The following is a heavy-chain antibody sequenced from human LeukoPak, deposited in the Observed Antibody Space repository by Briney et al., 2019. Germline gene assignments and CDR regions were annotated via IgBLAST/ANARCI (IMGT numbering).Heavy chain of an antibody. CDR3: ARAPGVGFWSGHLNFDY. Sequence: PSQTPSLTCTVSGGSISSGGYYWSWIRQPPGKGLEWIGYIYHSGSTYYNPSLKSRVTISVDRSKNQFSLKLSSVTAADTAVYYCARAPGVGFWSGHLNFDYWGQGTLVTVSS. CDR2: IYHSGST. V-gene: IGHV4-30-2*01. J-gene: IGHJ4*02. CDR1: GGSISSGGYY. D-gene: IGHD3-3*01.